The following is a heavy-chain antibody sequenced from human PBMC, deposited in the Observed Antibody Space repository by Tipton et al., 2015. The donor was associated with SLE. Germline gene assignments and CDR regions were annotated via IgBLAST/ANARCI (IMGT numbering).Heavy chain of an antibody. V-gene: IGHV4-4*02. Sequence: GSLRLSCAVSGGSIRSSNWWSWVRQPPGKGLEWIGEIHHSGSTNSNPSLKSRVTISVDKSKNQFSLRLSSVTAADTGVYYCVKSVVVVSPRDYYYYMDVWGKGTTVTVSS. D-gene: IGHD2-15*01. CDR2: IHHSGST. CDR1: GGSIRSSNW. J-gene: IGHJ6*03. CDR3: VKSVVVVSPRDYYYYMDV.